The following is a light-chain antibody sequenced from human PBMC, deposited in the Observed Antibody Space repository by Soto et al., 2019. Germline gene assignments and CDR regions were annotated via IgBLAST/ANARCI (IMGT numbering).Light chain of an antibody. CDR1: QSVNSD. J-gene: IGKJ4*01. Sequence: EIVLTQSPGTLSLSPGERATLSCRASQSVNSDYLAWFQQKPGQAPRLLIYGASTRAPGIPARFSGSGSGTEFTLTISSLQSEDFAVYYCQQYNNWPLTFGGGTKVDIK. V-gene: IGKV3-15*01. CDR2: GAS. CDR3: QQYNNWPLT.